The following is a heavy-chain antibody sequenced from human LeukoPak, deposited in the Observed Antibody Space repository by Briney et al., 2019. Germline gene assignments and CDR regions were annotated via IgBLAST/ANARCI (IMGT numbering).Heavy chain of an antibody. D-gene: IGHD6-13*01. CDR2: INPSGGST. CDR3: ARSPIAAAGSLDY. J-gene: IGHJ4*02. CDR1: GYTFTSYY. V-gene: IGHV1-46*01. Sequence: ASVKVSCKASGYTFTSYYMHWVRQAPGQGLEWMGIINPSGGSTSYAQKFQGRVTITADESTSTAYMELSSLRSEDTAVYYCARSPIAAAGSLDYWGQGTLVTVSS.